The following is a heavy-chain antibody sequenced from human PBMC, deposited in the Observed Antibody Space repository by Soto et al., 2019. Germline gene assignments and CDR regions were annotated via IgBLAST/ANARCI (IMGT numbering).Heavy chain of an antibody. V-gene: IGHV1-69*04. D-gene: IGHD3-22*01. Sequence: QVQLVQSGAEVKKPGSSVKVSCKASGGFYSIKTISWVRQAPGQGREWMGRIIPLVHIINNAQKFQGRVAISADKSTSQAYMERRSLKADDTAIYFCARELRRDDSTTFDALDVWGEGTVVTVSS. CDR2: IIPLVHII. J-gene: IGHJ3*01. CDR3: ARELRRDDSTTFDALDV. CDR1: GGFYSIKT.